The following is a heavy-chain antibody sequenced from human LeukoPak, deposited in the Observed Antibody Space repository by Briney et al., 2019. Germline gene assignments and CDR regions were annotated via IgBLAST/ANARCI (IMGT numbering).Heavy chain of an antibody. Sequence: SETLSLTCTVSGGSISSYYWSWIRQPPGKGLEWIGYIYYSGSTNYNPSLKSRVTISVDTSKNQFSLKLSSVTAADTAVYYCASGSIAAAGSGLDYRGQGTLVTVSS. CDR3: ASGSIAAAGSGLDY. V-gene: IGHV4-59*01. CDR1: GGSISSYY. J-gene: IGHJ4*02. D-gene: IGHD6-13*01. CDR2: IYYSGST.